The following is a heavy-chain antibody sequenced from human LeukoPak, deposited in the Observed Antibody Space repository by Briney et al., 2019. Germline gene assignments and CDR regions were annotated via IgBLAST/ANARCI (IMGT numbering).Heavy chain of an antibody. CDR3: ARGGFGSSGYYSIPFDY. D-gene: IGHD3-22*01. J-gene: IGHJ4*02. CDR1: GGTFSSYA. CDR2: IIPIFGTA. V-gene: IGHV1-69*05. Sequence: SVKVSCKASGGTFSSYAISWVRQAPGQGLEWMGGIIPIFGTANYAQKLQGRVTMTTDTSTSTAYMELRSLRSDDTAVYYCARGGFGSSGYYSIPFDYWGQGTLVTVSS.